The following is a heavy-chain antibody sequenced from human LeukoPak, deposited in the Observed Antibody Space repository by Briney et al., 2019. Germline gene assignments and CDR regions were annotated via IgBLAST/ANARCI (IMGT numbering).Heavy chain of an antibody. D-gene: IGHD3-22*01. CDR2: ISAYNGNT. Sequence: ASVKVSCKASGYTFTSYGISWVRQAPGQGLEWMGWISAYNGNTNYAQKLQGRVTMTTDTSTSTAYMELRSLRSDDTAVYYCARDPYDSSGYYVVGSDVWGQGTTVTVSS. J-gene: IGHJ6*02. CDR3: ARDPYDSSGYYVVGSDV. V-gene: IGHV1-18*01. CDR1: GYTFTSYG.